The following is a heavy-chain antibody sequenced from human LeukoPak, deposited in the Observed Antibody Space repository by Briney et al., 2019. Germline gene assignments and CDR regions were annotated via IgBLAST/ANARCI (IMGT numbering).Heavy chain of an antibody. D-gene: IGHD4-17*01. CDR1: GFTFSRYW. V-gene: IGHV3-7*01. J-gene: IGHJ2*01. Sequence: PGGSLRLSCAASGFTFSRYWMSWVRQAPGKGLEWVANIKQDGSEKYYVGSVKGRFTISIDNAKNSLFLQMNSLRDDDTALYYCAREAPTESDWYFDLWGRGTLVTVSS. CDR3: AREAPTESDWYFDL. CDR2: IKQDGSEK.